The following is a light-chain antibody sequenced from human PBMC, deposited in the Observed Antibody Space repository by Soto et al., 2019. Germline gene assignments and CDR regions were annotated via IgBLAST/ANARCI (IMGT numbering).Light chain of an antibody. Sequence: QSALTQPASVSGSPGQSITISCTGTSSDVGGYNYVSWYQQHPVKAPKLIIYDVSSRPSGVSTRFSGSKSGNTASLTISGLQAEDEADYYCNSSTSSSTQYVFGTGTKVTVL. CDR2: DVS. CDR1: SSDVGGYNY. J-gene: IGLJ1*01. CDR3: NSSTSSSTQYV. V-gene: IGLV2-14*01.